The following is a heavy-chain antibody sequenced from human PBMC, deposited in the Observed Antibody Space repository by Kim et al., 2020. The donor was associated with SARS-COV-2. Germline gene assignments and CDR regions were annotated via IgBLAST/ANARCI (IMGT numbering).Heavy chain of an antibody. CDR1: GFIVSSSW. J-gene: IGHJ1*01. D-gene: IGHD3-9*01. Sequence: GGSLRLSCEVSGFIVSSSWMNWVRQAPGKGLEWVATINPDGSRRNYVDSVRGRFAISIDNAKNILYLQMNSLRIEETAVYYCPRDPDWEDQDWGQG. V-gene: IGHV3-7*03. CDR2: INPDGSRR. CDR3: PRDPDWEDQD.